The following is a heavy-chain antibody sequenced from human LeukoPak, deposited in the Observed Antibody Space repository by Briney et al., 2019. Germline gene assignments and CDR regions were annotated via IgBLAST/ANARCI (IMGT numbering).Heavy chain of an antibody. D-gene: IGHD1-26*01. Sequence: PGGSLRLPCAASGFTFSSYEMNWVRQAPGKGLEWVSYISSSGSTIYYADSVKGRFTISRDNAKNSLYLQMNSLRAEGTAVYYCARAGSGRSPDWFDPWGQGTLVTVSS. V-gene: IGHV3-48*03. CDR3: ARAGSGRSPDWFDP. CDR2: ISSSGSTI. J-gene: IGHJ5*02. CDR1: GFTFSSYE.